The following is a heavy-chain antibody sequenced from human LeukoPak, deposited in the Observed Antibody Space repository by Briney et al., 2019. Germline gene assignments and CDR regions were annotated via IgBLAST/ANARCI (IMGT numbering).Heavy chain of an antibody. J-gene: IGHJ3*02. Sequence: WASVKVSCKASGGTFSSYAMSWVRQAPGQGLGWMGGIIPIFGTANYAQKFQGRVTITADESTSTAYMELSSLRSEDTAVYYCARVPGVGDDADAFDIWGQGTMVTVSS. V-gene: IGHV1-69*01. CDR3: ARVPGVGDDADAFDI. D-gene: IGHD1-26*01. CDR2: IIPIFGTA. CDR1: GGTFSSYA.